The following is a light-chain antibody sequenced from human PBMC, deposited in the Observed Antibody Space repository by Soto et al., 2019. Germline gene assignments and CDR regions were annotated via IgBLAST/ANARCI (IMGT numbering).Light chain of an antibody. V-gene: IGKV1-6*01. CDR3: QQSKT. J-gene: IGKJ1*01. CDR1: QGIRND. Sequence: AIQMTQSPSSLSASVVDRVTITCRASQGIRNDLGWYQQKPGKAPKLLIYAASSLESGVPSRFSGSGSGTEFTLTISSLQPDDFATYYCQQSKTFGQGTKVDIK. CDR2: AAS.